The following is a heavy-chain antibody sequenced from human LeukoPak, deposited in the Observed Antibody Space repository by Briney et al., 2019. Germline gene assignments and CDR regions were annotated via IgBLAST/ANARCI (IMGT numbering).Heavy chain of an antibody. CDR1: GFTFSSYS. CDR3: ARDLSDVAAAGRSMDV. Sequence: GGSLRLSCAASGFTFSSYSMNWVRQAPGKGLEWVSFISSSSSYIYYADSVKGRFTISRDNAKNSLYLQMNSLRAEDTAVYYCARDLSDVAAAGRSMDVWGKGTTVTVSS. J-gene: IGHJ6*03. D-gene: IGHD6-13*01. CDR2: ISSSSSYI. V-gene: IGHV3-21*01.